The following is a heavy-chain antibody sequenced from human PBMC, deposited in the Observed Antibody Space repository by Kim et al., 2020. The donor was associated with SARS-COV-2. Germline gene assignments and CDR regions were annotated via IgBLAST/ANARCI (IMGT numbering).Heavy chain of an antibody. J-gene: IGHJ4*02. CDR3: ARETEEAAGEQTFDY. Sequence: PSLKSRVTISVDKSKNQFSLKLSSVTAADTAVYYCARETEEAAGEQTFDYWGQGTLVTVSS. V-gene: IGHV4-4*02. D-gene: IGHD6-13*01.